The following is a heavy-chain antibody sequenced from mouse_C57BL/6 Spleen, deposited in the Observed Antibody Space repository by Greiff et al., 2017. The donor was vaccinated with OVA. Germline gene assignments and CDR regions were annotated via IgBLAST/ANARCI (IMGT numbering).Heavy chain of an antibody. D-gene: IGHD1-1*01. CDR3: ARRTVGGYFDV. CDR1: GFTFSDYY. Sequence: EVKLMESGGGLVQPGGSLKLSCAASGFTFSDYYMYWVRQTPEKRLEWVAYISNGGGSTYYPDTVKGRFTISRDNAKNTLYLQMSRLKSEDTAMYYCARRTVGGYFDVWGTGTTVTVSS. J-gene: IGHJ1*03. V-gene: IGHV5-12*01. CDR2: ISNGGGST.